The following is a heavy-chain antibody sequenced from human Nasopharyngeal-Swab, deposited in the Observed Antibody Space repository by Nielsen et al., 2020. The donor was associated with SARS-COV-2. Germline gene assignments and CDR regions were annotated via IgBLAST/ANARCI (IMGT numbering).Heavy chain of an antibody. CDR1: GGPISSYY. V-gene: IGHV4-59*01. CDR2: IYYSGST. CDR3: ARVRIAAAGIGWFDP. D-gene: IGHD6-13*01. Sequence: GSLRLSCTVSGGPISSYYWSWIRQPPGKGLEWIGYIYYSGSTNYNPSLKSRVTISVDTSKNQFSLKLSSVTAADTAVYYCARVRIAAAGIGWFDPWGQGTLVTVSS. J-gene: IGHJ5*02.